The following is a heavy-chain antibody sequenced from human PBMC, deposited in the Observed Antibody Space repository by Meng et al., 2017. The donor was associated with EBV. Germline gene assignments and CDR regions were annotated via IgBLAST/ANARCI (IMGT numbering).Heavy chain of an antibody. CDR1: GSPLTTSGVG. V-gene: IGHV2-5*02. CDR2: IYWDDDK. Sequence: IPFKPSCPPLRTPTTTLTLTCTFSGSPLTTSGVGVRWIRQPPGKALGWLVLIYWDDDKRSSPSLKSRLTITKDTSKNQVVLTMTNMDPVDTATYYCAHRRDEYSSSWYGWFDPWGQGTLVTVSS. CDR3: AHRRDEYSSSWYGWFDP. D-gene: IGHD6-13*01. J-gene: IGHJ5*02.